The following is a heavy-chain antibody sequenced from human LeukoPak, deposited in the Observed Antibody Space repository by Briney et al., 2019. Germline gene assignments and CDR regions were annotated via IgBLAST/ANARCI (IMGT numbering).Heavy chain of an antibody. Sequence: ASVKVSCKASGGTFSSYAISWVRQAPGQGLEWMGGIIPIFGTANYAQKSQGRVTITADESTSTAYMELSSLRSEDTAVYYCARSFGYSSSEAPDYWGQGTLVTVSS. CDR2: IIPIFGTA. J-gene: IGHJ4*02. CDR3: ARSFGYSSSEAPDY. D-gene: IGHD6-6*01. V-gene: IGHV1-69*13. CDR1: GGTFSSYA.